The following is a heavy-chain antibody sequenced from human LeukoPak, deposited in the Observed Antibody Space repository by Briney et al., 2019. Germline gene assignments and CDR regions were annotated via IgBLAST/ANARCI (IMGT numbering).Heavy chain of an antibody. J-gene: IGHJ6*02. CDR2: IWYDGSNK. CDR3: ARGLQTFCYGMDV. CDR1: GFTFGSYA. D-gene: IGHD4-11*01. Sequence: GGSLRLSCAASGFTFGSYAMSWVRQAPGKGLEWVAVIWYDGSNKYYADSVKGRFTISRDNSKNTLYLQMNSLRAEDTAVYYCARGLQTFCYGMDVWGQGTTVTVSS. V-gene: IGHV3-33*08.